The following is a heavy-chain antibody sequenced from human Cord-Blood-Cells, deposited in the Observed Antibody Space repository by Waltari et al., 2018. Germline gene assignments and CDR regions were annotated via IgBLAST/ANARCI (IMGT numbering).Heavy chain of an antibody. CDR3: ARTAGVSYYYGMDV. V-gene: IGHV3-53*04. D-gene: IGHD2-8*01. CDR1: FTVSSNY. Sequence: EVQLVESGGGLVQPGFTVSSNYMSWVRQAPGKGLEWVSVIYSGGSTNYADSVKGRFTISRHNSKNTLYLQMNSLRAEDTAVYYCARTAGVSYYYGMDVWGQGTTVTVSS. J-gene: IGHJ6*02. CDR2: IYSGGST.